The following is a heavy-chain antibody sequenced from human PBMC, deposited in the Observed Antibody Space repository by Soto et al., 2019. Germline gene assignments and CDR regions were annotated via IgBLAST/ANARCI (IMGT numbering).Heavy chain of an antibody. V-gene: IGHV3-30*18. Sequence: QVQLVESGGGVVQPGRSLRLSCAASGFTFSTYGMHWVRQAPGKGLEWVAVISYDGSNKYYADCVKGRFTISRDNSKNTLYLQMSSVRAEDTAVYYCAKGFSYSVIDYWGQGTLVTVSS. CDR1: GFTFSTYG. D-gene: IGHD5-18*01. J-gene: IGHJ4*02. CDR3: AKGFSYSVIDY. CDR2: ISYDGSNK.